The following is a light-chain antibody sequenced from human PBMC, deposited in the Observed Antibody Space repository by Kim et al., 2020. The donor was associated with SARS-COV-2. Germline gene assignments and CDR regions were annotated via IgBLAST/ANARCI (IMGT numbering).Light chain of an antibody. CDR2: DAS. CDR3: QQRSDWPYT. Sequence: EIVLTQSPATLSLSPGERATLSCRASRSTNTYLAWFQQKPGQAPRLLIYDASYMVTGVPARFSVSGSGTDFTLTISRLEPEDFAVYYCQQRSDWPYTFGQGTKLEI. CDR1: RSTNTY. J-gene: IGKJ2*01. V-gene: IGKV3-11*01.